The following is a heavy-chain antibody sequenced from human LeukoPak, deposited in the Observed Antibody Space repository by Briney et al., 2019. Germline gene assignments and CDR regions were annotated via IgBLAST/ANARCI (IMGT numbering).Heavy chain of an antibody. J-gene: IGHJ4*02. Sequence: PEGSLRLSWAASGFTFSSYWMHWVRQAPGKGLVWVSRINSDGSSTSYADSVKGRFTISRDNAKNTLYLQMNSLRAEDTAVYYCAREDTAMAFDYWGQGTLVTVSS. CDR2: INSDGSST. CDR1: GFTFSSYW. V-gene: IGHV3-74*01. D-gene: IGHD5-18*01. CDR3: AREDTAMAFDY.